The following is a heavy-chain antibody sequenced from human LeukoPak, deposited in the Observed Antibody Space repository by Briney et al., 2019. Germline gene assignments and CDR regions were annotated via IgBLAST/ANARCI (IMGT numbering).Heavy chain of an antibody. CDR3: ARGWRGYSGYDYTYFDY. CDR2: IIPIFGTA. CDR1: GYTFTSYG. J-gene: IGHJ4*02. D-gene: IGHD5-12*01. Sequence: SVKVSCKASGYTFTSYGISWVRQAPGQGLEWMGGIIPIFGTANYAQKFQGRVTITADESTSTAYMELSSLRSEDTAVYYCARGWRGYSGYDYTYFDYWGQGTLVTVSS. V-gene: IGHV1-69*13.